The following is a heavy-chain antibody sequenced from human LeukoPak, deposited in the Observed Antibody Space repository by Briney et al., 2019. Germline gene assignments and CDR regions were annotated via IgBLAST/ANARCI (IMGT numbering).Heavy chain of an antibody. D-gene: IGHD3-22*01. Sequence: PGGSLRLSCAASGFTFSSYAMSWVRQAPGKGLEWVSAISGSGGSTYYADSVKGRFTISRDNSKNTLYLQMNSLRAEDTAVYYCARAAHRSHGQIVVVITAWFDPWGQGTLVTVSS. CDR1: GFTFSSYA. V-gene: IGHV3-23*01. CDR2: ISGSGGST. CDR3: ARAAHRSHGQIVVVITAWFDP. J-gene: IGHJ5*02.